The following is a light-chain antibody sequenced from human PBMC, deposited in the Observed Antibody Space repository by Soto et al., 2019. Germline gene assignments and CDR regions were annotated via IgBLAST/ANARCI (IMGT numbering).Light chain of an antibody. J-gene: IGKJ5*01. CDR3: QQFRRSPL. CDR2: ATS. V-gene: IGKV3-20*01. Sequence: ELVLTQSPGTLSLSPGETATLACRASESIISDYSAWYQHKPGQSPRLLIYATSKRATGIPDRFSGIASETDFTLTISRLEPEDFALYYCQQFRRSPLFGQGTRLEIK. CDR1: ESIISDY.